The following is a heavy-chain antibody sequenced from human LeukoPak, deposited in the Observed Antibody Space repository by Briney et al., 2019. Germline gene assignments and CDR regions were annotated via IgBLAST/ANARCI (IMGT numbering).Heavy chain of an antibody. J-gene: IGHJ3*02. Sequence: SETLSLTCAVSGGSISSYYWSWIRQPAGKGLEWIGRMYTSGSTNYNPSLKSRVTMSVDTSKNQFSLKLRSVTAADTAVYYCARTPEYYYDSRGYSRNDAFDIWGQGTMVIVSS. CDR3: ARTPEYYYDSRGYSRNDAFDI. CDR1: GGSISSYY. CDR2: MYTSGST. D-gene: IGHD3-22*01. V-gene: IGHV4-4*07.